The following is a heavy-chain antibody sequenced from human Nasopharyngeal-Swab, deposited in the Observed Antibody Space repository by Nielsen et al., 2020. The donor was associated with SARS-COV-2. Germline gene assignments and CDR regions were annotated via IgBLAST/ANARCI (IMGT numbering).Heavy chain of an antibody. CDR3: ARSHIVVVTDAFDI. Sequence: SVKVSCQASGYTFTGYYMHWVRQAPGQGLEWMGWINPNSGGTNYAQKFQGWVTMTRDTSISTAYMELSRLRSDDTAVYYCARSHIVVVTDAFDIWGQGTMVTVSS. J-gene: IGHJ3*02. V-gene: IGHV1-2*04. CDR1: GYTFTGYY. CDR2: INPNSGGT. D-gene: IGHD2-21*02.